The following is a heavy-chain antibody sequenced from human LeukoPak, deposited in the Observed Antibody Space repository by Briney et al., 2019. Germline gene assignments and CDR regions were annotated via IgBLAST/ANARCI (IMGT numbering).Heavy chain of an antibody. CDR3: ARDGRIGYSGSGYYFDY. CDR1: GGSISSYY. D-gene: IGHD5-12*01. CDR2: IYYSGST. J-gene: IGHJ4*02. V-gene: IGHV4-59*01. Sequence: PSETLSLTCTVSGGSISSYYWSWIWQPPGKGLEWIGYIYYSGSTNYNPSLKSRVTISVDTSKNQFSLKLSSVTAADTAVYYCARDGRIGYSGSGYYFDYWGQGTLVTVSS.